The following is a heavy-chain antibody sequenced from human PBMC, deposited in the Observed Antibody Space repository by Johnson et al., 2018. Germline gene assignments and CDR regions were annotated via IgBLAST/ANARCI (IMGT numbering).Heavy chain of an antibody. J-gene: IGHJ6*03. D-gene: IGHD4-17*01. CDR1: GGSISGYY. V-gene: IGHV4-59*01. CDR3: ARDGGRDGDEGHGYMDV. Sequence: QVQLQESGPGLVTPSETLSLTCTVSGGSISGYYWSWIRQSPGKPPAWLGYVYDSGITHYKPSLRSRLPILVDTSKSQFSRKLTSVTAADTAVYYCARDGGRDGDEGHGYMDVWGKGTTVTVSS. CDR2: VYDSGIT.